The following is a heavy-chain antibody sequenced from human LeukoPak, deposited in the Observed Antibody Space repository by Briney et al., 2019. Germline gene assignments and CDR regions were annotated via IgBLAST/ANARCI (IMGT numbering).Heavy chain of an antibody. Sequence: GGSLRLSCAASGFTFSGSAIHWVRQASGKGLEWVGRVRTKGNGYATQYAAPVKGRFTISRDDSKHTAYLQMNSLKTKDTAVYFCSSYDNSGYYYRNYWGQGTLVTVSS. CDR3: SSYDNSGYYYRNY. CDR2: VRTKGNGYAT. D-gene: IGHD3-22*01. J-gene: IGHJ4*02. CDR1: GFTFSGSA. V-gene: IGHV3-73*01.